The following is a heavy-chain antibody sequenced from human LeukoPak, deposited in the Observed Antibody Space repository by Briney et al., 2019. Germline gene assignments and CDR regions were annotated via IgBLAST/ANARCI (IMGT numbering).Heavy chain of an antibody. CDR2: ISGSGGST. J-gene: IGHJ4*02. Sequence: GGSLRLSCAASGFTFSSYAMSWVRQAPGKGLEWVSAISGSGGSTYYADSVKGRFTISRDNSKNTLYLQMNSLRAEDTAVYYCAKVPDFWSGYYIDYWGQGTLVTVSS. D-gene: IGHD3-3*01. CDR3: AKVPDFWSGYYIDY. CDR1: GFTFSSYA. V-gene: IGHV3-23*01.